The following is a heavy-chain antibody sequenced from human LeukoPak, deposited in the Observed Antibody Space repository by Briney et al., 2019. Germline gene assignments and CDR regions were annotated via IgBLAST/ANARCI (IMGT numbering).Heavy chain of an antibody. D-gene: IGHD5-12*01. CDR3: ARDWRSGYSIDN. Sequence: TGGSLRISCAASGFAFDDYGMSWVRLAPGRGLEWVAGITWNSETTAYAETVKGRFTISRDNAKNSLYLQLNSLSAEDTALYYCARDWRSGYSIDNWGQGTLVTVS. CDR2: ITWNSETT. V-gene: IGHV3-20*04. J-gene: IGHJ4*02. CDR1: GFAFDDYG.